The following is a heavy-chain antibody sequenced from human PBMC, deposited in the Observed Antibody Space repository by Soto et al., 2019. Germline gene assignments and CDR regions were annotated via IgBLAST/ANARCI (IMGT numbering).Heavy chain of an antibody. CDR1: GGSISSTY. CDR3: ARGLLPYYYYGMDV. Sequence: SETLSLTCTVSGGSISSTYWSWIRQPPGKGLEWIGYIYNSGSTNYNPSLKSRVTISVDTSKNQFSLKLSSVTAADTAVYYCARGLLPYYYYGMDVWGQGTTVTVSS. V-gene: IGHV4-59*12. J-gene: IGHJ6*02. D-gene: IGHD5-18*01. CDR2: IYNSGST.